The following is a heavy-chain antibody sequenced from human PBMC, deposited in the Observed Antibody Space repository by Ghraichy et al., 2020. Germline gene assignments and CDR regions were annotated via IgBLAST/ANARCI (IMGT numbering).Heavy chain of an antibody. CDR3: TRSGQSYFHGLDV. Sequence: GESLNISCAASGFTFNRYDMHWVRQATGKGLEWVSAIGTAGDTHYTDSVKGRFTISREDVKNTFYLQMNSLRAGDTAVYYCTRSGQSYFHGLDVWGHGTTVTVSS. J-gene: IGHJ6*02. V-gene: IGHV3-13*01. D-gene: IGHD1-14*01. CDR2: IGTAGDT. CDR1: GFTFNRYD.